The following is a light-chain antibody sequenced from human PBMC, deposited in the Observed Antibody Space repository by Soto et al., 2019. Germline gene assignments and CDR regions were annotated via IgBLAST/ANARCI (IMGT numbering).Light chain of an antibody. J-gene: IGKJ1*01. CDR3: QQYSSHST. CDR2: QAS. V-gene: IGKV1-5*03. CDR1: QSTSSY. Sequence: DIQMTHSPSTLSASVVDIFTIACRASQSTSSYLAWYQQKPGKAPKLLIYQASSLENGVPSRFSGSGSGTEFSLTISSLQPDDFATYYCQQYSSHSTFGQGTKVDIK.